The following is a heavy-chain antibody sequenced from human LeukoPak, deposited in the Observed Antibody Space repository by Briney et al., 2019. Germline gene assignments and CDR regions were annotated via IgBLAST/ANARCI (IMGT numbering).Heavy chain of an antibody. CDR2: ISVHNDNT. J-gene: IGHJ4*02. Sequence: ALVKVSCKTSGYAFSTYAINWVRQAPGQGLEWMGWISVHNDNTNYIQKFQGRDTMTTDTSTNTAYMELRSLRSDDTAVYFCARGGPGRYFDSLSLDYWGQGTLVTVSS. V-gene: IGHV1-18*01. D-gene: IGHD3-9*01. CDR1: GYAFSTYA. CDR3: ARGGPGRYFDSLSLDY.